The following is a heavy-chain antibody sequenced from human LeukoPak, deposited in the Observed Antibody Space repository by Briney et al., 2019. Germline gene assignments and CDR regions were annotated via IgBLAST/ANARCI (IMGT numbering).Heavy chain of an antibody. Sequence: GRSLRLSCAASGFTFSSYGMHWVRRAPGKGLEWVAVISYDGSNKYYADSVKGRFTISRDNSKNTLYLQMSSLKTEDTAVYYCARGRGGNYYNYFDYWGLGTLVTVSS. CDR2: ISYDGSNK. D-gene: IGHD1-26*01. V-gene: IGHV3-30*03. CDR1: GFTFSSYG. CDR3: ARGRGGNYYNYFDY. J-gene: IGHJ4*02.